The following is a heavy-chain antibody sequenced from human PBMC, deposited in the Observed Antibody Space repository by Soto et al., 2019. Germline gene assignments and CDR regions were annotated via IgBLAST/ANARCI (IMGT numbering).Heavy chain of an antibody. V-gene: IGHV3-48*03. CDR2: ISRGGSPI. D-gene: IGHD3-22*01. CDR1: GFTFGVYE. Sequence: GGSLRLSSAASGFTFGVYEMNWVRQAPGKGLEWVSFISRGGSPIYYADSVKGRFTISRDDAKSSLYLQMNSLRVEDPAVYFCVRDGYYYDSSGISDYSVDIWGKGTLVTAS. J-gene: IGHJ3*02. CDR3: VRDGYYYDSSGISDYSVDI.